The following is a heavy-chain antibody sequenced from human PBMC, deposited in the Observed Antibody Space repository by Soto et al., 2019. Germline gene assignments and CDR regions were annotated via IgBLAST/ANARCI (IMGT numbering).Heavy chain of an antibody. V-gene: IGHV4-59*01. J-gene: IGHJ3*02. Sequence: SETLSLTCTVSGGSISSYYWSWIRQPPGKGLEWIGYIYYSGSTNYNPSLKSRVTISVDTSKNQFSLKLSSVTAADTAVYYCASYLTIFGVVIIPGAVDIWGQGSMVTVSS. CDR1: GGSISSYY. CDR2: IYYSGST. CDR3: ASYLTIFGVVIIPGAVDI. D-gene: IGHD3-3*01.